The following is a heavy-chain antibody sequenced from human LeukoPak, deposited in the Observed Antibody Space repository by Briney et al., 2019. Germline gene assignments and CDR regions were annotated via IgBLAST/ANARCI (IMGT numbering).Heavy chain of an antibody. CDR1: GFTFDDYG. CDR2: INCNGGST. CDR3: ARDARTYYYDSSGYRGGAFDI. J-gene: IGHJ3*02. Sequence: TGGSLRLSCAASGFTFDDYGMSWVRQAPGKGLEWVSGINCNGGSTGYADSVKGRFTISRDNAKNSLYLQMNSLRAEDTALYYCARDARTYYYDSSGYRGGAFDIWGQGTMVTVSS. V-gene: IGHV3-20*04. D-gene: IGHD3-22*01.